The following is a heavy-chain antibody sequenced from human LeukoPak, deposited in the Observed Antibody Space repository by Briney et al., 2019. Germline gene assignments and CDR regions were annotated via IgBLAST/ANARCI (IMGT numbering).Heavy chain of an antibody. V-gene: IGHV3-7*01. J-gene: IGHJ4*02. D-gene: IGHD1-26*01. CDR2: IKQDGSEK. Sequence: PGGSLRLPCAASGFTFSSYWMSWVRQAPGKGLEWVANIKQDGSEKYYVDSVKGRFTISRDNAKNSLYLQMNSLRVEDTAVYYCARDPGMYSGSYHGSFDYWGQGTLVTVSS. CDR1: GFTFSSYW. CDR3: ARDPGMYSGSYHGSFDY.